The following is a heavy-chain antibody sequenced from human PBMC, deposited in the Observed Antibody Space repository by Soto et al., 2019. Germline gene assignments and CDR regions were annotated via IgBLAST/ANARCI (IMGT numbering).Heavy chain of an antibody. D-gene: IGHD2-2*01. CDR2: IYSGGYT. Sequence: EVQLVESGGGLIQPGGSLRLSCAVSGFTVSNNYMSWVRQAPGKGLEGVSVIYSGGYTAYGDSVKGRFTISRDNSKNNLFLKKNRRRPDDPAVYFCATQPGGGGYWGQGTLVTVSS. CDR1: GFTVSNNY. CDR3: ATQPGGGGY. V-gene: IGHV3-53*01. J-gene: IGHJ4*02.